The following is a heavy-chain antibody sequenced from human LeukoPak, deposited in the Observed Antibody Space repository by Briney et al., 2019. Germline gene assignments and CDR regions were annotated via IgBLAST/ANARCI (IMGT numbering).Heavy chain of an antibody. CDR2: IDPSDSYT. J-gene: IGHJ4*02. CDR1: GYNFTNYW. Sequence: GESLRISCKGSGYNFTNYWISWVRQMPGKGLEWMGRIDPSDSYTNYSPSFQGHVTISGDKSISTAYLQWSSLKASDTAMYYCARHPPHGYGLDYWGQGTLVTVSS. D-gene: IGHD5-12*01. CDR3: ARHPPHGYGLDY. V-gene: IGHV5-10-1*01.